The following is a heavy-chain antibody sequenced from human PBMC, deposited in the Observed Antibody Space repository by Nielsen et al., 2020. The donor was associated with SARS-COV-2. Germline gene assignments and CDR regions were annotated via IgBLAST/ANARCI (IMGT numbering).Heavy chain of an antibody. CDR3: ARGVGYCSSTSCSYYYYYYMDV. J-gene: IGHJ6*03. D-gene: IGHD2-2*03. V-gene: IGHV4-59*12. Sequence: WIRQPPGKGLEWIGFTYHSGSANYNPSLKSRVAISGDTSKNQFSLKLSSVTAADTAVYYCARGVGYCSSTSCSYYYYYYMDVWGKGTTVTVSS. CDR2: TYHSGSA.